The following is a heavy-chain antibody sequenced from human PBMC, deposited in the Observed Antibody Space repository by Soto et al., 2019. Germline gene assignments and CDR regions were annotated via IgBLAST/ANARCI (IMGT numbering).Heavy chain of an antibody. J-gene: IGHJ4*02. CDR1: GGSISSSSYY. V-gene: IGHV4-39*01. Sequence: SETLSLTYTVSGGSISSSSYYWGWIRQPPGKGLEWIGSIYYSGSTYYNPSLKSRVTISVDTSKNQFSLKLSSVTAADTAVYYCARHGAYGYRSRTFDYWGQGTLVTV. CDR3: ARHGAYGYRSRTFDY. D-gene: IGHD5-18*01. CDR2: IYYSGST.